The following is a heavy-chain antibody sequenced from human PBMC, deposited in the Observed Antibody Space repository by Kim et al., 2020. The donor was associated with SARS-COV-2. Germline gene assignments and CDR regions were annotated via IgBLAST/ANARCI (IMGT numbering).Heavy chain of an antibody. CDR2: IKSKTDGGTT. CDR1: GFTFSNAW. V-gene: IGHV3-15*01. D-gene: IGHD6-19*01. J-gene: IGHJ6*02. Sequence: GSLRLSCAASGFTFSNAWMSWVRQAPGKGLEWVGRIKSKTDGGTTDYAAPVKGRFTISRDDSKNTLYLQMNSLKTEYTAVYYCTTEVVIAVAETFYYYYGMDVWGQGTTVTVSS. CDR3: TTEVVIAVAETFYYYYGMDV.